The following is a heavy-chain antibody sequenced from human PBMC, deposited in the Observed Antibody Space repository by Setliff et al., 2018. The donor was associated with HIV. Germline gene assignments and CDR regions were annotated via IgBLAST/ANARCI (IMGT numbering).Heavy chain of an antibody. CDR2: IYYTGTT. J-gene: IGHJ4*02. CDR3: LRLYRGSSTKEKSDS. CDR1: SGSISNNNYY. Sequence: SETLSLTCNASSGSISNNNYYWGWVRQPPGKALEWIASIYYTGTTSYNPAFKSRVAMSVDAAKDQFSLKVTSVTAADTAVYFCLRLYRGSSTKEKSDSWGQGVLVTVS. V-gene: IGHV4-39*07. D-gene: IGHD2-2*01.